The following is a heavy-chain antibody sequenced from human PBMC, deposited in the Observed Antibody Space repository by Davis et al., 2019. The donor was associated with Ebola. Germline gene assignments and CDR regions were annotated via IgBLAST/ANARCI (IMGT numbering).Heavy chain of an antibody. CDR3: AREGYYDFWSGYTSYYYYYMDV. CDR1: GYTFTSYG. CDR2: ISAYNGNT. J-gene: IGHJ6*03. V-gene: IGHV1-18*01. Sequence: ASVKVSCKASGYTFTSYGISWVRQAPGQGLEWMGWISAYNGNTNYAQKLQGRVTMTTDTSTSTAYMELRSLRSDDTAVYYCAREGYYDFWSGYTSYYYYYMDVRGKGTTVTVSS. D-gene: IGHD3-3*01.